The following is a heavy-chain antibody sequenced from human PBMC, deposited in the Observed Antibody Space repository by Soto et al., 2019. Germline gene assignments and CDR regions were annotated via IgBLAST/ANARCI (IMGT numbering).Heavy chain of an antibody. CDR2: ISGSGGSI. CDR1: GFTFSSYA. D-gene: IGHD2-21*02. J-gene: IGHJ3*02. Sequence: GGSLRLSCAASGFTFSSYAMNWVRQAPGKGLEWVSVISGSGGSIYYADSVEGRFTISRDNSKNTLYLQMNSLRAEDTAVYYCAKVPYCGGDCYSGAFDIWGQGTMVTVSS. CDR3: AKVPYCGGDCYSGAFDI. V-gene: IGHV3-23*01.